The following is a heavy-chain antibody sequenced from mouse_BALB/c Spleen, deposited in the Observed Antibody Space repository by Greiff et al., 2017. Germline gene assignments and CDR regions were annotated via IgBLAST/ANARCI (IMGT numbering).Heavy chain of an antibody. CDR1: GFNIKDYY. CDR2: IDPENGDT. Sequence: EVQLQQSGAELVRSGASVKLSCTASGFNIKDYYMHWVKQRPEQGLEWIGWIDPENGDTEYAPKFQGKATMTAATSSNTAYLQRSSLTAEDAAVYYAMITTGAMDYWGQGTSVTVSS. CDR3: MITTGAMDY. V-gene: IGHV14-4*02. D-gene: IGHD2-4*01. J-gene: IGHJ4*01.